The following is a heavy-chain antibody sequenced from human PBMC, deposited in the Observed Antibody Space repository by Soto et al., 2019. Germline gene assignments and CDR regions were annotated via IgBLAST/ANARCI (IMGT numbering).Heavy chain of an antibody. CDR3: ARRTTVTRDWFDP. Sequence: QVHLQESGPGLVKPSETLSLTCVVSGDSMITSSWWTWVRQSPGKGLEWIGEIYHSGRTDYNPSLKSRITISVDNSKGQFSLQLTPVPAADTAVYFCARRTTVTRDWFDPWGQGTLVTVSS. CDR2: IYHSGRT. CDR1: GDSMITSSW. V-gene: IGHV4-4*02. D-gene: IGHD4-17*01. J-gene: IGHJ5*02.